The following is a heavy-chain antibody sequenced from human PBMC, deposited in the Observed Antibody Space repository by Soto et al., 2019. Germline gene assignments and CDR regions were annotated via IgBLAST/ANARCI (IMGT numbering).Heavy chain of an antibody. CDR2: ISAYNGNT. V-gene: IGHV1-18*01. D-gene: IGHD1-1*01. CDR1: GYTFTSYG. Sequence: QVQLVQSGAEVKKPGASVKVSCKASGYTFTSYGISWVRQAPGQGLEGMGWISAYNGNTNYAQKLQGRVTMTPATSTSTAYMELRSLRSADTAVYYCARETLGGWNGLDPWCQGTLVTVSS. CDR3: ARETLGGWNGLDP. J-gene: IGHJ5*02.